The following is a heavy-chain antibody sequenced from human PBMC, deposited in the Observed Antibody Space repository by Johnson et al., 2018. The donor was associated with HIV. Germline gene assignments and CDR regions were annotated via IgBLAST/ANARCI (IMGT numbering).Heavy chain of an antibody. V-gene: IGHV3-13*01. J-gene: IGHJ3*02. Sequence: VQLVESGGGLVQPGGSLRLSCAASGFTFSSYDMHWVRQATGKGLEWVSAIGTAGDTHYPGSVKGRFTISRENAKNSLYLQMNTLRADDTAVYYCARGSRYTHDNDDVYLLQAFDIWGQGTMVTVSS. CDR1: GFTFSSYD. CDR2: IGTAGDT. CDR3: ARGSRYTHDNDDVYLLQAFDI. D-gene: IGHD3-16*01.